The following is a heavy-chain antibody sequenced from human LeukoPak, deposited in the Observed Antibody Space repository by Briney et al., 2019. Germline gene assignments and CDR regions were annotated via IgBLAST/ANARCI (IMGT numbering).Heavy chain of an antibody. V-gene: IGHV3-23*01. CDR1: GFTFNSYG. CDR2: LSGSGGST. D-gene: IGHD3-22*01. CDR3: AKDRAYYSDSSGYYLVRAYDY. J-gene: IGHJ4*02. Sequence: GGSLRLSCAASGFTFNSYGMSWVRQAPGKGLEWVSALSGSGGSTYYADSVKGRFTISRDNSKNTLYLQMNSLRAENTAVYYCAKDRAYYSDSSGYYLVRAYDYWGQGTLVTVSS.